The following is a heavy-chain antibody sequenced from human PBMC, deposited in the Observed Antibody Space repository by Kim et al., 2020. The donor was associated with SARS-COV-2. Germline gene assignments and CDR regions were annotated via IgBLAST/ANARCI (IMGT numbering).Heavy chain of an antibody. V-gene: IGHV3-33*01. CDR3: ARDREPQRYFDPSLRY. J-gene: IGHJ4*02. D-gene: IGHD3-9*01. CDR2: IWSDGNYK. CDR1: GFTFSSFA. Sequence: GGSLRLSCAASGFTFSSFAMHWVRQAPGKGLEWVAVIWSDGNYKYYADSVKGRFTISRDNSKNTLYLQMNSLRAEDTAVYYCARDREPQRYFDPSLRYWGQGTLVTVSS.